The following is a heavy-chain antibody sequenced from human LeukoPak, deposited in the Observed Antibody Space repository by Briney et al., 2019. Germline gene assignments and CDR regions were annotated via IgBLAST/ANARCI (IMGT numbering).Heavy chain of an antibody. J-gene: IGHJ3*02. Sequence: SETLSLTCAVYGGSFSGYYWSWIHQPPGKGLEWIGEINHSGSTNYNPSLKSRVTISVDTSKNQFSLKLSSVTAADTAVYYCARGTLYYDDAFDIWGQGTMVTVSS. CDR1: GGSFSGYY. V-gene: IGHV4-34*01. CDR3: ARGTLYYDDAFDI. D-gene: IGHD3-22*01. CDR2: INHSGST.